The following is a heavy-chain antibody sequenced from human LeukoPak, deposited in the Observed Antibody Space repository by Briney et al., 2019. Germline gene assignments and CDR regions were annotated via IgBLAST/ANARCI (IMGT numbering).Heavy chain of an antibody. CDR3: ARTPSGSYLKTYFDY. J-gene: IGHJ4*02. CDR2: ISYDGSNK. Sequence: GGSLRLSCAASGFTFSSYGMHWVRQAPGKGLEWVAVISYDGSNKYYADSVKGRFTISRDNSKNTLYLQMNSLRAEDTAVYYCARTPSGSYLKTYFDYWGQGTLVTVSS. D-gene: IGHD1-26*01. CDR1: GFTFSSYG. V-gene: IGHV3-30*03.